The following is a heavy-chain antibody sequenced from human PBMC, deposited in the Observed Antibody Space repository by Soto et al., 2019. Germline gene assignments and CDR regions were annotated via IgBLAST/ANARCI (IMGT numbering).Heavy chain of an antibody. CDR2: ILDDGSNT. D-gene: IGHD6-6*01. V-gene: IGHV3-30-3*01. J-gene: IGHJ4*02. Sequence: GGSLRLSCAASGFTFSSYAMHWVRQAPGKGLEWVAVILDDGSNTYYADSVKGRFTISRDNSKNTLYLQMNSLRAEDTAVYYCATLTSIAARRPLDYWGQGTLVTVSS. CDR1: GFTFSSYA. CDR3: ATLTSIAARRPLDY.